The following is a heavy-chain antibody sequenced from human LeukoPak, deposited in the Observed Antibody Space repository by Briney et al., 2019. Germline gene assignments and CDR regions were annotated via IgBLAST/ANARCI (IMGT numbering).Heavy chain of an antibody. V-gene: IGHV3-33*01. J-gene: IGHJ3*02. CDR2: ILYDGSNK. CDR1: GFTFSSYG. Sequence: GGSLRLSCAASGFTFSSYGMHWVRQAPGKGLEGVAVILYDGSNKYYADSVKGRFTISRDNSKNTLYLQMNSLRAEDTAVYYCARGKPGIAVADDAFDIWGQGTMVTVSS. CDR3: ARGKPGIAVADDAFDI. D-gene: IGHD6-19*01.